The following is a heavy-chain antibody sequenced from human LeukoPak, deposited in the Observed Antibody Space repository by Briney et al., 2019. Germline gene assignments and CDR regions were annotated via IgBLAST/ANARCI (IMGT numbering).Heavy chain of an antibody. J-gene: IGHJ4*02. D-gene: IGHD3-16*01. Sequence: PGRSLRLSCAASGFTFRDYYMSWIREAPEKGLGRVSYISTSGSTIYYVDSVKGRFTIYRDNAKNSLYLQMCSLRAEDTAVYCYRSDSCTYDGCFDCWGEGSHATVSS. V-gene: IGHV3-11*04. CDR2: ISTSGSTI. CDR3: RSDSCTYDGCFDC. CDR1: GFTFRDYY.